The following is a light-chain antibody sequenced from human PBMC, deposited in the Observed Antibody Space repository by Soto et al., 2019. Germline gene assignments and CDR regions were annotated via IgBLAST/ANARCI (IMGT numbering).Light chain of an antibody. V-gene: IGLV2-14*03. CDR1: SNDVGAYNY. J-gene: IGLJ1*01. CDR2: DVS. CDR3: SSYTSSRTYV. Sequence: QAALTQPASVYGSPGQSITVSCTGTSNDVGAYNYVSWYQQHPGTAPKLMIYDVSNRPSGVSNRFSGSKSGNTASLTISGLQAEDEADYYCSSYTSSRTYVFGTGTKLTVL.